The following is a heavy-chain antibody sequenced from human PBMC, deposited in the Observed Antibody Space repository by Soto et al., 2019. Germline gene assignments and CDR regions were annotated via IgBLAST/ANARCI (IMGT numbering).Heavy chain of an antibody. CDR1: GFTFSSYS. Sequence: GGSLRLSCAASGFTFSSYSMNWVRQAPGKGLEWVSSISSSSSYIYYADSVKGRFTISRDNAKNSLYLQMNSLRAEDTAVYYCARDASITMVRGVITPRAFDIWGQGTMVTVSS. J-gene: IGHJ3*02. V-gene: IGHV3-21*01. CDR2: ISSSSSYI. CDR3: ARDASITMVRGVITPRAFDI. D-gene: IGHD3-10*01.